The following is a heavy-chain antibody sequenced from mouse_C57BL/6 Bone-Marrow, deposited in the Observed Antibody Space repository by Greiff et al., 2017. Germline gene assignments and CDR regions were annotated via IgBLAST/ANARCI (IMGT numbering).Heavy chain of an antibody. CDR3: ARDRSYYAMDY. J-gene: IGHJ4*01. CDR1: GFTFSSYA. CDR2: ISDGGSYT. Sequence: VQLVESGGGLVKPGGSLKLSCAASGFTFSSYAMSWVRQTPEKRLEWVATISDGGSYTYYPDNVKGRFTISRDNAKNNLYLQMSHLKSEDTAMYYCARDRSYYAMDYWGQGTSVTVSS. V-gene: IGHV5-4*01.